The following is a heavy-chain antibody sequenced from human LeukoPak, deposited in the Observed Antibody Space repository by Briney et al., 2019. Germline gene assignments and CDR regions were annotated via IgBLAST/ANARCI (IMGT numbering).Heavy chain of an antibody. J-gene: IGHJ6*02. CDR2: INTNTGNP. CDR3: ARSGITMVRGVIIPYYYYGMDV. CDR1: GYTFTSYD. V-gene: IGHV7-4-1*02. D-gene: IGHD3-10*01. Sequence: ASVKVSCKASGYTFTSYDINWVRQATGQGLEWMGWINTNTGNPTYAQGFTGRFVFSLDTFVSTACLQISSLKAEDTAVYYCARSGITMVRGVIIPYYYYGMDVWGQGTTVTVSS.